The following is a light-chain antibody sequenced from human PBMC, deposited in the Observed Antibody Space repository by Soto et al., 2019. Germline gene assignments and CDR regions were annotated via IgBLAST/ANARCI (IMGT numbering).Light chain of an antibody. CDR2: LGS. J-gene: IGKJ1*01. CDR1: QDLLHSNGYNY. V-gene: IGKV2-28*01. CDR3: MQSLQTPPWT. Sequence: DIVMTQSPLSLAVTPGEPASISCRSSQDLLHSNGYNYSDWYLQKPGQSPQLLIYLGSNRASGVPDRFSGSGSGTDFTLKISRVEAEDVGVYYCMQSLQTPPWTFGQGTKVEIK.